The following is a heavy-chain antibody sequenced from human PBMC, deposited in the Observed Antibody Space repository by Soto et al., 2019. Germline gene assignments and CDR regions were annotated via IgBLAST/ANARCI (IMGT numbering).Heavy chain of an antibody. CDR1: GYTFSNDG. Sequence: QVQLVQSGAEVRRPGASVKVSCKASGYTFSNDGINWVRQAPGQGLEWMGWISAYNGNTEYAQNFQGRVTMTTDTATSTAYMELRSRRSDDTAVYSCARGGPTSADYYYGMDVWGLGTTVTVSS. V-gene: IGHV1-18*01. CDR2: ISAYNGNT. J-gene: IGHJ6*02. CDR3: ARGGPTSADYYYGMDV.